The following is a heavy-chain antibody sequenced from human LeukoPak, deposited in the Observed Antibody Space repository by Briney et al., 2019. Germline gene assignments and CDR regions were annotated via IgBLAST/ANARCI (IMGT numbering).Heavy chain of an antibody. CDR2: ISSSSSYI. J-gene: IGHJ4*02. D-gene: IGHD4-17*01. CDR3: AREAKDYGDYSYYFDY. CDR1: GFTFSSYS. V-gene: IGHV3-21*01. Sequence: GGSLRLSCAASGFTFSSYSMNWVRQAPGKGLEWVSSISSSSSYIYYADSVKGRFTISRDNAKNSLYLQMNSLRAEDTAVYYCAREAKDYGDYSYYFDYWGQGIQVTVSS.